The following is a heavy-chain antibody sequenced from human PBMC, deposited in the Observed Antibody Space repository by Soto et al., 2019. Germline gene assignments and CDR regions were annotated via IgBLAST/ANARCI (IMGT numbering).Heavy chain of an antibody. CDR3: ARDYQRWLQFGGLGY. CDR2: IWYDGSNK. V-gene: IGHV3-33*01. D-gene: IGHD5-12*01. Sequence: QVQLVESGGGVFQPGRSLRLSCAASGFTFSSYGMHWVRQAPGKGLEWVAVIWYDGSNKYYADSVKGRFTISRDNSKNTLYLQMNSLRAEDTAVYYCARDYQRWLQFGGLGYWGQGTLVTVSS. J-gene: IGHJ4*02. CDR1: GFTFSSYG.